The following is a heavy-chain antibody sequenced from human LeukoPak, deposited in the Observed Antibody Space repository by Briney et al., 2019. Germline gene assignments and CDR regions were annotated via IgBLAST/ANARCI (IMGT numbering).Heavy chain of an antibody. CDR3: ARGDGVIAAARPDY. J-gene: IGHJ4*02. Sequence: SETRSLTCAVYGGSFSGYYCCWIRQPPGKGIDWMGEINHSESTNYNPTLNRRVTIPMDTSKIQFPLKVTSVNAAYTAVYYCARGDGVIAAARPDYWGQGSLVTVSS. CDR1: GGSFSGYY. D-gene: IGHD6-25*01. CDR2: INHSEST. V-gene: IGHV4-34*01.